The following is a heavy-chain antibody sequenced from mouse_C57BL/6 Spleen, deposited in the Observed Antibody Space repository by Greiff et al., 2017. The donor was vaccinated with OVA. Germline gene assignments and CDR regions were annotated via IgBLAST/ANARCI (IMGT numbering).Heavy chain of an antibody. V-gene: IGHV14-2*01. CDR2: IDPEDGET. J-gene: IGHJ2*01. CDR3: ARRELRYYFDY. Sequence: VQLQQSGAELVKPGASVKLSCTASGFNIKDYYMHWVKQRTEQGLEWIGRIDPEDGETKYAPKLQGQASIPADTSSNTDYLQLSSLTSADTAVYYCARRELRYYFDYWGQGTTLTVSS. D-gene: IGHD1-1*01. CDR1: GFNIKDYY.